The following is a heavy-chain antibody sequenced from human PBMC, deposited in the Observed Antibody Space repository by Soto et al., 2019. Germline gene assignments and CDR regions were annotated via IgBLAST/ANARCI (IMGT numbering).Heavy chain of an antibody. D-gene: IGHD3-10*01. CDR3: AKSISRSYYNVDYYYYGMDV. CDR1: GFTFSSYG. V-gene: IGHV3-30*18. Sequence: GGSLRLSCEASGFTFSSYGIHWVRQAPGKGLEWVAVISYDGSNKYYADSVKGRFTLSRDNSKNTLYLQMNSLRAEDTALYYCAKSISRSYYNVDYYYYGMDVWGQGTTVTVSS. CDR2: ISYDGSNK. J-gene: IGHJ6*02.